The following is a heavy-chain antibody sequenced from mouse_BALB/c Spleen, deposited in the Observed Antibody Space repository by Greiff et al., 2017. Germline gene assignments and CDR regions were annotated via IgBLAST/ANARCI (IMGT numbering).Heavy chain of an antibody. Sequence: EVKLVESGGGLVKPGGSLKLSCAASGFTFSSYAMSWVRQSPEKRLAWVAEISSGGSYTYYPDTVTGRFTISRDNAKNTLYLEMSSLRSEDTAMYYCARGGSRDAMDYWGQGTSVTVSS. CDR1: GFTFSSYA. CDR3: ARGGSRDAMDY. D-gene: IGHD1-1*01. J-gene: IGHJ4*01. V-gene: IGHV5-9-4*01. CDR2: ISSGGSYT.